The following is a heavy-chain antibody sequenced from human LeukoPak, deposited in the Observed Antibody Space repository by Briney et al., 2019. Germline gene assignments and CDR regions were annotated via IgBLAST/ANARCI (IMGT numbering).Heavy chain of an antibody. CDR3: ATYYYGSGSYH. CDR1: GYSISSGYY. Sequence: SETLSLTCAASGYSISSGYYWGWIRQPPGKGLEWIGSIYHSGSTYYNPSLKSRVTISVDTSKNQFSLKLSSVTAADTAVYYCATYYYGSGSYHWGQGTLVTVSS. V-gene: IGHV4-38-2*01. D-gene: IGHD3-10*01. CDR2: IYHSGST. J-gene: IGHJ5*02.